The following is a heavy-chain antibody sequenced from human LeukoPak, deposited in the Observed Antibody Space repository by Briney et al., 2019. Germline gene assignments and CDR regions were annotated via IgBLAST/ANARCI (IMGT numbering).Heavy chain of an antibody. V-gene: IGHV3-30-3*01. CDR3: ARGGGSSWYPQDY. J-gene: IGHJ4*02. CDR1: GFTFSSYA. Sequence: GGSLRLSCAASGFTFSSYAMHWVRQAPGKGLEWVAVISYDGSNKYYADSVKGRFTISRDNSKNTLYLQMNSLRAEDTAVYYCARGGGSSWYPQDYWGQGTLVTVSS. CDR2: ISYDGSNK. D-gene: IGHD6-13*01.